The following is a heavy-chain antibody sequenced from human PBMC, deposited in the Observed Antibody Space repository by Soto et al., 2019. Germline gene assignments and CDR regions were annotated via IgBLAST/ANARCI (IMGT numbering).Heavy chain of an antibody. J-gene: IGHJ6*02. D-gene: IGHD6-25*01. CDR3: ARDPRAVYGMDV. Sequence: TSETLSLTCTVSGGSISSGGYYWSWIRQHPGKGLEWIGYIYYSGSTYYNPSLKSRVTISVDTSKNQFSLKLSSVTAADTAVYYCARDPRAVYGMDVWGQGTMVTVYS. CDR2: IYYSGST. V-gene: IGHV4-31*03. CDR1: GGSISSGGYY.